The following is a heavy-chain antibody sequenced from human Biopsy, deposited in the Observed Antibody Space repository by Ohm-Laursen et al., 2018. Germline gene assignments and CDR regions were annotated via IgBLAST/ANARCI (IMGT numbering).Heavy chain of an antibody. CDR3: ATSGAADSWGNYYGMDV. CDR1: GFIFSDYY. CDR2: ISGSSTYI. V-gene: IGHV3-69-1*01. J-gene: IGHJ6*02. D-gene: IGHD3-16*01. Sequence: SLRLSCTASGFIFSDYYMNWVRQAPGKGLEWVSSISGSSTYIYYADSVKGRFTISRDNAKNSLSLQMNSLRADDTAVYYCATSGAADSWGNYYGMDVWGQGTTVTVSS.